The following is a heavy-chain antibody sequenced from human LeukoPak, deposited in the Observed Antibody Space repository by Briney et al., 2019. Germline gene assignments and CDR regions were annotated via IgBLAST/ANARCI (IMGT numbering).Heavy chain of an antibody. D-gene: IGHD1-14*01. Sequence: GASVKVSCKASGGTFSSYAISWVRQAPGQGLEWMGIINPSGGSTSYAQKFQGRVTMTRDTSTSTVYMELSSLRSEDTAVYYYARDYRPSMGFDPWGQGTLVTVSS. J-gene: IGHJ5*02. CDR2: INPSGGST. CDR3: ARDYRPSMGFDP. V-gene: IGHV1-46*01. CDR1: GGTFSSYA.